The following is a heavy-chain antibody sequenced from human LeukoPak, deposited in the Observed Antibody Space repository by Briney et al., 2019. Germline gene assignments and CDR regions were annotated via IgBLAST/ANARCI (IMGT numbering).Heavy chain of an antibody. Sequence: GGSLRLSCAASGFTFSSYWMHWVRQAPGKGLAWVSRINSDGSSTSYADSVKGRFTISRDNSKNTLYLQMNSLRAEDTAVYYCAKPTNLAYCGGDCNDAFDIWGQGTMVTVSS. V-gene: IGHV3-74*01. CDR3: AKPTNLAYCGGDCNDAFDI. CDR1: GFTFSSYW. CDR2: INSDGSST. D-gene: IGHD2-21*02. J-gene: IGHJ3*02.